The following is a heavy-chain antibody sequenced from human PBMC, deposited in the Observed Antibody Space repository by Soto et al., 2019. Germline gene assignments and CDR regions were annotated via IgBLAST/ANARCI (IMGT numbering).Heavy chain of an antibody. CDR2: IYYSGGT. Sequence: SETLSLTCTVSGGSTSSYYWSWIRQPPGKGLEWIGYIYYSGGTNYNPSLKSRVTISVDTSKNQFSLKLSSVTAADTAVYYCARLRIRWDFDYWGQGTLVNVSS. CDR3: ARLRIRWDFDY. CDR1: GGSTSSYY. D-gene: IGHD3-3*02. V-gene: IGHV4-59*08. J-gene: IGHJ4*02.